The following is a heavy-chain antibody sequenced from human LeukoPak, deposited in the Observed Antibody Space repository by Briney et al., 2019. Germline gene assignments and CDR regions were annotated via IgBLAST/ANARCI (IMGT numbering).Heavy chain of an antibody. CDR3: ARQGSLWFGEPNSKYYFDY. Sequence: PSQTLSLTCTVSGGSISSGSYYWSWIRQPAGKGLEWIGRIYTSGSTNYNPSLKSRVTISVDTSKNQFSLKLSSVTVADTAVYYCARQGSLWFGEPNSKYYFDYWGQGTLVTVSS. CDR1: GGSISSGSYY. V-gene: IGHV4-61*02. J-gene: IGHJ4*02. D-gene: IGHD3-10*01. CDR2: IYTSGST.